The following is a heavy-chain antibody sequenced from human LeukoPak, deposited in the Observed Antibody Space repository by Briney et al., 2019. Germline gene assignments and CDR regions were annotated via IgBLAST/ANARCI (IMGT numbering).Heavy chain of an antibody. Sequence: PGGSLRLSCAASGFTVSNTYMSWVRQAPGKGLEWVSLIYSGGGTYSADSVKGRFTISRDISKNTLYLQMNSLRAEDTALYYCARGGYDILTSYYTDFDYWGQGTLVTVSS. CDR2: IYSGGGT. J-gene: IGHJ4*02. CDR3: ARGGYDILTSYYTDFDY. V-gene: IGHV3-53*05. CDR1: GFTVSNTY. D-gene: IGHD3-9*01.